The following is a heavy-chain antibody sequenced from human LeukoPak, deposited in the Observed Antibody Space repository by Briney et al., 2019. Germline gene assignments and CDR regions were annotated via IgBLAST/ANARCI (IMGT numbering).Heavy chain of an antibody. D-gene: IGHD3-3*01. CDR3: ARGYYDFWSGSYTGSLFSDY. Sequence: GASLQISCQCSGYRFSSYWIGWVRQLPGKGLEWMGIIYPGDSDTKYSPAFQGQVTISADASISTAFLQWSSLRASDTAIYYCARGYYDFWSGSYTGSLFSDYWGQGTLVTVSS. CDR1: GYRFSSYW. CDR2: IYPGDSDT. V-gene: IGHV5-51*01. J-gene: IGHJ4*02.